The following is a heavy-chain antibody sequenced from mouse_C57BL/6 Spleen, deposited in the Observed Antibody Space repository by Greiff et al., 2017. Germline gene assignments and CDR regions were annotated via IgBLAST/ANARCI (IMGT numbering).Heavy chain of an antibody. CDR2: INPSTGGT. V-gene: IGHV1-42*01. J-gene: IGHJ3*01. CDR1: GYSFTGYY. CDR3: ARRYSNYEAWFAY. D-gene: IGHD2-5*01. Sequence: EVQLQQSGPELVKPGASVKISCKASGYSFTGYYMNWVKQSPEKSLEWIGEINPSTGGTTYNQKFKAKATLTVDKSSSTAYMQLKSLTSEDSAVYYCARRYSNYEAWFAYWGQGTLVTVSA.